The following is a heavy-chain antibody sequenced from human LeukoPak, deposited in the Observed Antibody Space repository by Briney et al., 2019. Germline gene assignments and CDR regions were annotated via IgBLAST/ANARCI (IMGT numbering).Heavy chain of an antibody. CDR2: ITISGGSA. CDR1: GFTFSSYA. CDR3: AIMHHCYDGRGYSVQ. V-gene: IGHV3-23*01. D-gene: IGHD3-22*01. Sequence: GESLRLSCAASGFTFSSYAMSWVRRAPGKGLEWVSGITISGGSASYADSVKGRLTISRDNPGNTLFMEMHSLRAGDTAFYYCAIMHHCYDGRGYSVQWGRGTLVTVPS. J-gene: IGHJ4*02.